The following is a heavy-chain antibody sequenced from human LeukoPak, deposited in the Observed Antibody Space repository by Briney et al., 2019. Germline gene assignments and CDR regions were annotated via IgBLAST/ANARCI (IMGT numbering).Heavy chain of an antibody. J-gene: IGHJ3*02. D-gene: IGHD6-13*01. CDR2: IYSGGST. CDR1: GFTVSSNY. CDR3: ARDQTLSSWSAFDI. V-gene: IGHV3-66*01. Sequence: GGSLRLSCAASGFTVSSNYMSWVRQAPGKGLEWVSVIYSGGSTYYADSVKGRFTISRDNSKNTLYLQMNSLRAEDTAVYYCARDQTLSSWSAFDIWGQGTMVTVSS.